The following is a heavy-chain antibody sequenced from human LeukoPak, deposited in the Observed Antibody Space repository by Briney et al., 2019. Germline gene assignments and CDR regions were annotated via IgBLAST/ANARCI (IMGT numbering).Heavy chain of an antibody. D-gene: IGHD3-22*01. CDR3: ARDRLPYNDSSGYYP. CDR1: GGSISSYY. V-gene: IGHV4-59*01. J-gene: IGHJ5*02. Sequence: SETLSLTCTVSGGSISSYYWSWIRQPPGKGLEWIGYIYYSGSTNYNPSLKSRVTISVDTSKNQFSLKLSSVTAADTAVYYCARDRLPYNDSSGYYPWGQGTLVTVSS. CDR2: IYYSGST.